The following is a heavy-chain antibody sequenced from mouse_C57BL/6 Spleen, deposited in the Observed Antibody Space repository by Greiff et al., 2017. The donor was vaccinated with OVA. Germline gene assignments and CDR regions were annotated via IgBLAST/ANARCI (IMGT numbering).Heavy chain of an antibody. CDR1: GFTFSSYA. V-gene: IGHV5-4*01. CDR3: AKDRGNDYSDD. D-gene: IGHD2-14*01. CDR2: ISDGGSYT. J-gene: IGHJ2*01. Sequence: DVQLVESGGGLVKPGGSLKLSCAASGFTFSSYAMTWVRQTPEKRLEWVATISDGGSYTYYPDNVKGRFTISRDNAKNNLYLQMSHLKSEDTAMYYYAKDRGNDYSDDWGKGTTLTVSS.